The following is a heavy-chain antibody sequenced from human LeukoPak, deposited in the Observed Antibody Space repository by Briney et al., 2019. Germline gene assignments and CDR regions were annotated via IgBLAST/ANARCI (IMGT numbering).Heavy chain of an antibody. CDR1: GFTFSSYA. V-gene: IGHV3-23*01. CDR2: ISGSGGST. Sequence: GGSLRLSXAASGFTFSSYAMSWVRQAPGKGLEWVSAISGSGGSTYYADSVKGRFTISRDNSKNTLYLQMNSLRAEDTAVYYCAKRDYDFWSDMGGSLDYWGQGTLVTVSS. J-gene: IGHJ4*02. D-gene: IGHD3-3*01. CDR3: AKRDYDFWSDMGGSLDY.